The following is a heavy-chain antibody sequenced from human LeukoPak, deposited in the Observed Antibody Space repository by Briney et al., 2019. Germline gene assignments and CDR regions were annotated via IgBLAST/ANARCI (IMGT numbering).Heavy chain of an antibody. CDR2: ISTSGGST. D-gene: IGHD1-26*01. J-gene: IGHJ4*02. CDR1: GFTFSSYA. Sequence: PPGGSLRLSCAASGFTFSSYAMHWVRQAPGKGLEYVSAISTSGGSTYYADSVKGRFTISRDNSKNTLYLQMSSLRAEDTAVYYCVKRPAKWDFDYWGQGTLVTVSS. V-gene: IGHV3-64D*06. CDR3: VKRPAKWDFDY.